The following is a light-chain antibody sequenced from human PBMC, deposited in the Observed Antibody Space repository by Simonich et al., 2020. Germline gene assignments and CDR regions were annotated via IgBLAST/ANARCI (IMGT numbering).Light chain of an antibody. CDR2: DVS. CDR1: SSDVGGSNY. V-gene: IGLV2-14*01. J-gene: IGLJ2*01. Sequence: QSALTQPASVSGSPGPSITISCTGTSSDVGGSNYVSWYQQHPGKAPKPIIYDVSRRPSGVSIRFSGSKSGNTASLTISGLQAEDEADYYCSSYTSSSTLVFGGGTKLTVL. CDR3: SSYTSSSTLV.